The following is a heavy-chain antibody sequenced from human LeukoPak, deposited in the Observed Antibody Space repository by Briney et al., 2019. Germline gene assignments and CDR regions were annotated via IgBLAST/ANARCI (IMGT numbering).Heavy chain of an antibody. CDR3: ARVPIVGATGSWFDP. V-gene: IGHV4-38-2*02. CDR2: IYHSGST. J-gene: IGHJ5*02. CDR1: GYSISSGYY. Sequence: SETLSLNCTVSGYSISSGYYWGWIRQPPGKGLEWIGSIYHSGSTYYNPSLKSRVTISVDTSKNQFSLKLSSVTAADTAVYYCARVPIVGATGSWFDPWGQGTLVTVSS. D-gene: IGHD1-26*01.